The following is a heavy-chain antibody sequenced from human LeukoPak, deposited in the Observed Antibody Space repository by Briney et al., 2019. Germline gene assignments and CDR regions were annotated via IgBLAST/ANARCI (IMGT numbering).Heavy chain of an antibody. V-gene: IGHV5-51*01. CDR3: ARGSNTAMVTGDY. CDR1: GYSFTSYW. CDR2: IYPGDSDT. D-gene: IGHD5-18*01. J-gene: IGHJ4*02. Sequence: GESLKISCKASGYSFTSYWIGWVRQLPGKGPEWMGIIYPGDSDTRYSPSFQGQVTISVDKSISTAYLQWSSLKASDTAMYYCARGSNTAMVTGDYWGQGTLVTVSS.